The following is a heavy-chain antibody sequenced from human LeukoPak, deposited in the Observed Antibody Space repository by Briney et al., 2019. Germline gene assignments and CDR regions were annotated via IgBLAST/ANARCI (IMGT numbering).Heavy chain of an antibody. Sequence: SETLSLTCAVYGGSFSGYYWSWIRQPPGKGREGIGEINQRGSTNYNPSLKSRVTISVDTSKNQCALKLSSVTAADTAVYYCARVGYCSGGSCYECWFDPWGQGTLVTVSS. CDR1: GGSFSGYY. CDR3: ARVGYCSGGSCYECWFDP. J-gene: IGHJ5*02. D-gene: IGHD2-15*01. V-gene: IGHV4-34*01. CDR2: INQRGST.